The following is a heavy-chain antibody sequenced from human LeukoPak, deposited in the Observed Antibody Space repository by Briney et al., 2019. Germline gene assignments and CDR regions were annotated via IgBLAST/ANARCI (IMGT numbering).Heavy chain of an antibody. J-gene: IGHJ4*02. CDR3: ARARGYSYGYVY. CDR1: GFTFSSYG. V-gene: IGHV3-33*01. CDR2: IWYDGSNK. Sequence: GGSLRLSCAASGFTFSSYGMHWVRQTPGKGLEWVAVIWYDGSNKYYADSVKGRFTISRDNSKNTLYLQMNSLRAEDTAVYYCARARGYSYGYVYWGQGTLVTVSS. D-gene: IGHD5-18*01.